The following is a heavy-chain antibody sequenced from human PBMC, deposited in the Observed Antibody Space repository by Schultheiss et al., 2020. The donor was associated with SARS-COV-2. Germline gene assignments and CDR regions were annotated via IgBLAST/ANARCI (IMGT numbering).Heavy chain of an antibody. CDR2: INSDGSST. Sequence: GESLKISCAASGFTFSSYWMHWVRQVSGKGLVDVSRINSDGSSTSHADSVKGRFTISRDNTKNTLYLQMNSLRAEDTAVYYCTRELGDPYSLDYWGQGTLVTVSS. D-gene: IGHD3-16*01. CDR1: GFTFSSYW. V-gene: IGHV3-74*01. J-gene: IGHJ4*02. CDR3: TRELGDPYSLDY.